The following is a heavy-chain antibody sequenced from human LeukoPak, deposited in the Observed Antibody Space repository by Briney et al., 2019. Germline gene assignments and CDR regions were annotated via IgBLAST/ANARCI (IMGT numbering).Heavy chain of an antibody. CDR1: GYTFSKSW. D-gene: IGHD2-2*01. CDR2: IYPHDSDT. Sequence: GESLKISCKASGYTFSKSWIGWVRQMPGKGLEWMGIIYPHDSDTRYSPSFQGQVTISVDKSVSAAYLQWSSLKASDTAMYYCASPPTRECSSISCPLSYWGQGTLVTVSS. V-gene: IGHV5-51*01. CDR3: ASPPTRECSSISCPLSY. J-gene: IGHJ4*02.